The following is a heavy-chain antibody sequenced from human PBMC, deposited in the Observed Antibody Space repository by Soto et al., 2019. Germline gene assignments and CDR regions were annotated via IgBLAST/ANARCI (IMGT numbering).Heavy chain of an antibody. V-gene: IGHV3-30-3*01. CDR3: AQLGVYSSSWYGGLGFDY. J-gene: IGHJ4*02. Sequence: GGSLRLSCAASGFTFSSYAMHWVRQAPGKGLEWVAVISYDGSNKYYADSVKGRFTISRDNSKNTLYLQMNSLRAEDTAVYYCAQLGVYSSSWYGGLGFDYWGQGTLVTVSS. D-gene: IGHD6-13*01. CDR1: GFTFSSYA. CDR2: ISYDGSNK.